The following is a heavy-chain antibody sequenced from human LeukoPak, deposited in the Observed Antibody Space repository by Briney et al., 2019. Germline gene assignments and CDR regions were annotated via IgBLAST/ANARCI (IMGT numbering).Heavy chain of an antibody. CDR2: INPSGGST. CDR1: GYTFTSYY. CDR3: ARDGGNSGYDWDYFDY. D-gene: IGHD5-12*01. J-gene: IGHJ4*02. Sequence: ASVKVSCKASGYTFTSYYMHWVRQAPGQGLEWMGIINPSGGSTSYAQKFQGRVTMPRDTSTGTVYMELSSLRSEDTAVYYCARDGGNSGYDWDYFDYWGQGTLVTVSS. V-gene: IGHV1-46*01.